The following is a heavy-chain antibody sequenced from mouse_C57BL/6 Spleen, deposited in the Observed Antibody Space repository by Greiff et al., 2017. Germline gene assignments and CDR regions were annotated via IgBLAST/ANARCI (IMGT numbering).Heavy chain of an antibody. CDR3: ARGELGRGYFDV. CDR2: IHPNSGST. V-gene: IGHV1-64*01. CDR1: GYTFTSYW. J-gene: IGHJ1*03. Sequence: QVPLQQPGAELVEPGASVKLSCKASGYTFTSYWMHWVKQRPGQGLEWIGMIHPNSGSTNYNEKFKSKATLTVDKSSSTAYMQLSSLTSEDSAVYYCARGELGRGYFDVWGTGTTVTVSS. D-gene: IGHD4-1*01.